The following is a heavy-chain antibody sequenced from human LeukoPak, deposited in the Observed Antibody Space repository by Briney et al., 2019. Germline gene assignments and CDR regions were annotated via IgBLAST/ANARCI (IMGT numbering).Heavy chain of an antibody. CDR3: VKDIQLST. J-gene: IGHJ3*01. D-gene: IGHD5-24*01. CDR1: GFTFSSYG. CDR2: IGSSGGST. Sequence: GGSLRLSCSASGFTFSSYGMHWVRQAPGKGLEWVSLIGSSGGSTYYADSVKGRFTISRDNFNHTLSLQMNSLRVEDTAIYYCVKDIQLSTWGLGTMVTVSS. V-gene: IGHV3-23*01.